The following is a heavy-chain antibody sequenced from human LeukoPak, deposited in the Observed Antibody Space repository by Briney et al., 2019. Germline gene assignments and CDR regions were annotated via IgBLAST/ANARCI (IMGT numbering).Heavy chain of an antibody. CDR2: ISSSGSTI. J-gene: IGHJ5*02. V-gene: IGHV3-11*01. D-gene: IGHD6-13*01. Sequence: GGPLRLSCAASGFTFSDYYMSWMRQATGKGLEGGSYISSSGSTIYYADSVKGRFTISRDNAKNSLYLQMNSLRAEDTAVYYCARTPNGMSAAVNPWGQGTLVTVSS. CDR1: GFTFSDYY. CDR3: ARTPNGMSAAVNP.